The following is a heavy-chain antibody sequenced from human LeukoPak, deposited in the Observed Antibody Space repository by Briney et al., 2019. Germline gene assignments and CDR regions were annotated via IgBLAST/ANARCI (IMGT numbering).Heavy chain of an antibody. J-gene: IGHJ4*02. CDR1: GYTFTAYY. D-gene: IGHD5-12*01. CDR3: AREPPPIVATTPFDS. Sequence: ASVKVSCKASGYTFTAYYMHWVRQAPGQGLEWMGLINPNSDDTLYAQRLHGRVTMTRDTSINTAYMELSSLRSDDTAVYYCAREPPPIVATTPFDSWGQGTLVTVSS. CDR2: INPNSDDT. V-gene: IGHV1-2*02.